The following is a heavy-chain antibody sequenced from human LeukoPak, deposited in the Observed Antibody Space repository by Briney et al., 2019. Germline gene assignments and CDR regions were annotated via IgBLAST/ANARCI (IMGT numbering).Heavy chain of an antibody. CDR1: GYTFTSYA. CDR3: ARGQDYYGSGSYAVY. D-gene: IGHD3-10*01. Sequence: ASVKVSCKASGYTFTSYAMHWVRQAPGQRLEWMGWINAGNGNTKYSQKFQGRVTITRDTSASTAYMELSSLRSEDTAVYYCARGQDYYGSGSYAVYWGQGTLVTVSS. J-gene: IGHJ4*02. V-gene: IGHV1-3*01. CDR2: INAGNGNT.